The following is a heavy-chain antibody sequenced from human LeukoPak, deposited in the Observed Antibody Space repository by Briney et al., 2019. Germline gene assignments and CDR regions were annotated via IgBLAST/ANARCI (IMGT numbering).Heavy chain of an antibody. D-gene: IGHD1-26*01. V-gene: IGHV1-2*02. Sequence: ASVKVSCKASGYTFTGYYMRWVRQPPGQGLEWMGWINPNSGGTDYAQKFQGRVTMTRDTSISTAYMELSRLRSDDTAVYYCARVRSYFSNDAFDIWGQGTMVTVSS. CDR2: INPNSGGT. CDR3: ARVRSYFSNDAFDI. CDR1: GYTFTGYY. J-gene: IGHJ3*02.